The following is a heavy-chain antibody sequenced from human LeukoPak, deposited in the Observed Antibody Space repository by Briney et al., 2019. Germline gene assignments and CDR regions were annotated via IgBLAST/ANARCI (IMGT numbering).Heavy chain of an antibody. CDR1: GGSISSYY. J-gene: IGHJ4*02. Sequence: SETLSLTCTVSGGSISSYYWSWIRQPPGKGLEWIGYIYYSGSNNYNRALKSRVTISVDTSKNQFSLKLSSVTAADTAVYYWARAGWFGEFEFDYWGQGTLVTVSS. CDR2: IYYSGSN. V-gene: IGHV4-59*01. D-gene: IGHD3-10*01. CDR3: ARAGWFGEFEFDY.